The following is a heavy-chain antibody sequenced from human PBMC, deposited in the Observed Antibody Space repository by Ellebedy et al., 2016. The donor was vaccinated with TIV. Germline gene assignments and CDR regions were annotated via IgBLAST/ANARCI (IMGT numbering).Heavy chain of an antibody. CDR1: GFTLSNAW. V-gene: IGHV3-15*01. Sequence: PGGSLRLSCAASGFTLSNAWMSWVRQAPGKGLEWVGRIKSKTDGGTTDYAAPVKGRFTISRDDSKNTLYLQMNSLKTEDTAVYYCTTDMGATTFDYWGQGTLVTVSS. J-gene: IGHJ4*02. CDR3: TTDMGATTFDY. D-gene: IGHD1-26*01. CDR2: IKSKTDGGTT.